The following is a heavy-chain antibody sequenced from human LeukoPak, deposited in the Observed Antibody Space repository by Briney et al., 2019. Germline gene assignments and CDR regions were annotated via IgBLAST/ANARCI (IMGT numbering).Heavy chain of an antibody. J-gene: IGHJ4*02. CDR1: GDSVSSSTAA. CDR2: TYYRSKWYN. V-gene: IGHV6-1*01. D-gene: IGHD6-19*01. Sequence: SQTLSLTCGISGDSVSSSTAAWNWIRQSPSTGLVWLGRTYYRSKWYNNYAVSVKSRITINPDSSKNQVSLQLNSVAPEDTAMYYCARENSRGRFDYWGQGTLVTVSS. CDR3: ARENSRGRFDY.